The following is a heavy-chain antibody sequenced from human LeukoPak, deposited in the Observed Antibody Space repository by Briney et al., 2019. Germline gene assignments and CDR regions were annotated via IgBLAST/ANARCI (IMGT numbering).Heavy chain of an antibody. J-gene: IGHJ4*02. D-gene: IGHD5-18*01. CDR2: ISAYKGNT. Sequence: GASVKVSCTASGYTFTSYGISWVRQAPGQGLERMGWISAYKGNTNYAQKLQGRVTMTTDTSTSTAYMELRSLRSDDTAVYYCARDPGGDTAMDPLGYWGQGTLVTVSS. CDR3: ARDPGGDTAMDPLGY. CDR1: GYTFTSYG. V-gene: IGHV1-18*01.